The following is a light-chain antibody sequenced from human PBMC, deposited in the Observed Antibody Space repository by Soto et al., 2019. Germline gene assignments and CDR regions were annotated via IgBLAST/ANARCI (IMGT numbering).Light chain of an antibody. V-gene: IGKV1-12*01. J-gene: IGKJ5*01. CDR2: VTS. CDR1: QGLSDS. CDR3: QQGHNWPLT. Sequence: DIQMTQSPSSVSASVGDRVTITCRATQGLSDSLAWYQQKPGKAPKLLISVTSRLQSGVPSRFSGSASGTDFTLTIDRPQPEDLATYYCQQGHNWPLTFVQGTRLEIK.